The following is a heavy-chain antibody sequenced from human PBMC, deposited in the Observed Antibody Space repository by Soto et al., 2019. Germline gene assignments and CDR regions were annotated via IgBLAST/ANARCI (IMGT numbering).Heavy chain of an antibody. J-gene: IGHJ4*02. CDR2: ISGPGDGT. Sequence: GGSLRLSCAASGFTFHTFALSWVRQAPGKGLEWVSAISGPGDGTDYADSVKGRFTVSRDNFKNTLYLQMNSLRAEDTAVYYCAGPGYSSQDYWGQGTLVTVSS. CDR3: AGPGYSSQDY. CDR1: GFTFHTFA. D-gene: IGHD5-18*01. V-gene: IGHV3-23*01.